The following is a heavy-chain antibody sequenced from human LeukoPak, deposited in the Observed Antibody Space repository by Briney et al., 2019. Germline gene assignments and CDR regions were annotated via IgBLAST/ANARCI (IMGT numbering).Heavy chain of an antibody. D-gene: IGHD3-10*01. Sequence: PGGSLRLSCAASGFTVSNNYISWVRQAPGKRLEWVSIIYSGGKTYYSDSVKGRFTISRDNSKNTVYLNSLRAEDTAVYYCAKGGGWFGELVAFDIWGQGTMVTVSS. CDR3: AKGGGWFGELVAFDI. J-gene: IGHJ3*02. V-gene: IGHV3-53*01. CDR2: IYSGGKT. CDR1: GFTVSNNY.